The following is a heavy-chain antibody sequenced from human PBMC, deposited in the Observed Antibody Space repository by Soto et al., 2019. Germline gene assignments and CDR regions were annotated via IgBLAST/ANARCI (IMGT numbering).Heavy chain of an antibody. CDR3: ANGGSFGVDIMDLRFDY. Sequence: EVQLLESGGGLVQPGGSLRLSCAASGFTFSSYAMSWVRQAPGKGLEWVSAISGSGGSTYYADSVKGRFTISRDNSKNTLYPQMNSLRAEDTAVYYCANGGSFGVDIMDLRFDYWCQGTLLTVSS. CDR1: GFTFSSYA. CDR2: ISGSGGST. V-gene: IGHV3-23*01. D-gene: IGHD3-3*01. J-gene: IGHJ4*02.